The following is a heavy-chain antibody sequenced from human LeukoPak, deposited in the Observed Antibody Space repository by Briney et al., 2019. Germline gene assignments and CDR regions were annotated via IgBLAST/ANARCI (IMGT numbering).Heavy chain of an antibody. Sequence: GGSLRLSCAASGFTFSSYWMSWVRQAPGKGLEWVANIKQDGSEKYYVDSVKGRFTISRDNAKNSLYLQMNSLRAEDTAVYYCAREGGSYYESDYFDYWGQGTLVTVSS. CDR2: IKQDGSEK. D-gene: IGHD1-26*01. V-gene: IGHV3-7*01. CDR1: GFTFSSYW. CDR3: AREGGSYYESDYFDY. J-gene: IGHJ4*02.